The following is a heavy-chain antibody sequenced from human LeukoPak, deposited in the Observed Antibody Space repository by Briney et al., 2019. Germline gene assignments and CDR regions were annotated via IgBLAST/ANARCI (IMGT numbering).Heavy chain of an antibody. V-gene: IGHV3-13*01. CDR3: AKAFDYNGLRGEGGSFDY. CDR2: IGIPGDA. J-gene: IGHJ4*02. Sequence: PGGSLRLSCAASGFNISKYDMHWVRQTTKRRREGVSGIGIPGDAYYVDAVKGRINISSENAKNSVYLQISSLRDGDTAVYFCAKAFDYNGLRGEGGSFDYWGQGAQVTVSS. D-gene: IGHD4-11*01. CDR1: GFNISKYD.